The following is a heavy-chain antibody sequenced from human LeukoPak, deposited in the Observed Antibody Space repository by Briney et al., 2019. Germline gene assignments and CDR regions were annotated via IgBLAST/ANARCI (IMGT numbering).Heavy chain of an antibody. V-gene: IGHV3-64D*09. Sequence: AGGSLRLSCSTSGFTFSTYSMHWVRQAPGKGLEYVSAINSNGGSTYYADSVKGRFTISRDNSRNTLYLQMNSLRAEDTAVYYCVGSSRYYDPWGQGTLVTVSS. CDR3: VGSSRYYDP. J-gene: IGHJ5*02. CDR2: INSNGGST. D-gene: IGHD3-22*01. CDR1: GFTFSTYS.